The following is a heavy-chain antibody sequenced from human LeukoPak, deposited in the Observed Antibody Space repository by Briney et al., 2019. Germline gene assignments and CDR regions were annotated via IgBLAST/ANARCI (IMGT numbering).Heavy chain of an antibody. V-gene: IGHV4-4*07. CDR3: ARFHSGSYFGTTYYFDY. D-gene: IGHD1-26*01. CDR1: GGSISSYY. CDR2: IYTSGST. Sequence: SETLSLTCTVSGGSISSYYWSWIRQPAGKGLEWIGRIYTSGSTNYNPSLKSRVTMSVDTSKNQFSLKLSSVTAADTAVYYCARFHSGSYFGTTYYFDYWGQGTLVTVSS. J-gene: IGHJ4*02.